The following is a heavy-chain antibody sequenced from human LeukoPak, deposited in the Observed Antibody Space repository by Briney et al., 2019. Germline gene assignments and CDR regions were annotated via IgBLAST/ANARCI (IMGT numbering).Heavy chain of an antibody. V-gene: IGHV3-53*01. CDR3: AREGRFQSFDY. CDR1: GFSVGSNY. CDR2: IYTGGTT. Sequence: GGSLRLSCAASGFSVGSNYMSWVRQAPGKGLEWVSVIYTGGTTHYAESVMGRFAISRDDSHNTVHLHMSGLRAEDTAVYYCAREGRFQSFDYWGQGTLVAVSS. J-gene: IGHJ4*02.